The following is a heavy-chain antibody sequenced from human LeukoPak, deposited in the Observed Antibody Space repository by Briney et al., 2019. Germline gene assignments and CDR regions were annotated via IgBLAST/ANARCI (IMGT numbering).Heavy chain of an antibody. CDR2: ISGSGAST. Sequence: PGGSLRLSCAASGFTFDSFAMSWVRQAPGKGLAWLSAISGSGASTYYGDSVKGRFTISRDNSRDTLYLQMDSLRAEDTAVYYCAKRPTTVTTFGRDYWGQGTLVTVSS. CDR1: GFTFDSFA. CDR3: AKRPTTVTTFGRDY. V-gene: IGHV3-23*01. J-gene: IGHJ4*02. D-gene: IGHD4-17*01.